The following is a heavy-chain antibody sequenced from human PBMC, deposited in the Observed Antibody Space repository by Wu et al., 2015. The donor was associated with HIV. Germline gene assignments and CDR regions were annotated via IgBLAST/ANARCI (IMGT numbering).Heavy chain of an antibody. V-gene: IGHV1-18*01. CDR2: ISAYNGNT. Sequence: QVHLVQSGAEVKKPGASVKVSCKASGYPFTSYGISWVRQAPGQGLEWMGWISAYNGNTNYAQKLQGRVTMTTDTSTSTAYMELRSLRSDDTAVYYCARGQPGYYGSGSFSSAYYYGMDVWGQGTTVTVSS. J-gene: IGHJ6*02. D-gene: IGHD3-10*01. CDR1: GYPFTSYG. CDR3: ARGQPGYYGSGSFSSAYYYGMDV.